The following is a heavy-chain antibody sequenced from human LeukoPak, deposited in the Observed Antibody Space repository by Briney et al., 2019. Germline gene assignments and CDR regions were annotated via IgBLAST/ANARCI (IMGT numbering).Heavy chain of an antibody. V-gene: IGHV1-8*01. CDR1: VYTFTIYD. CDR3: ARVTGSIDY. Sequence: GASVKVSFKASVYTFTIYDINWVRQATGQGLEWMGWTNPKSGNTGYAQKFQGRVTMTRSTSISTAYMELSSLRSEDTAVYYCARVTGSIDYWGQGTLVTVSS. D-gene: IGHD1-26*01. J-gene: IGHJ4*02. CDR2: TNPKSGNT.